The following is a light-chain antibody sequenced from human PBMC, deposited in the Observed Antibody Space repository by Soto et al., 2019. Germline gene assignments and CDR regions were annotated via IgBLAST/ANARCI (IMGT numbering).Light chain of an antibody. Sequence: DIQMTQSPSSLSASVVDRVTITFRASESISNFLNWYRHKPGKAPNLLIYAASSLQSGVPSRFSGSGSGTDFTLTISSLQPEDFATYFCQHSSRLPITFGRGTRLEIK. CDR2: AAS. CDR1: ESISNF. CDR3: QHSSRLPIT. V-gene: IGKV1-39*01. J-gene: IGKJ5*01.